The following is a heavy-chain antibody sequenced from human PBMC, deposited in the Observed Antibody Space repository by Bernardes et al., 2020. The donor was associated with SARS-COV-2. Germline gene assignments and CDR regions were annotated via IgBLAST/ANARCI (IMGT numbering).Heavy chain of an antibody. J-gene: IGHJ4*02. CDR1: GFNFNAAW. D-gene: IGHD6-19*01. CDR2: IRSKADGGTT. V-gene: IGHV3-15*07. CDR3: TTDGGGRSGWFAY. Sequence: VGSLRLSCAASGFNFNAAWMNWVRQAPGKGLEWVGRIRSKADGGTTHDAAPVKGRFTISRDDSKNTLYLQMNSLETEDTALYYCTTDGGGRSGWFAYWGRGTLVTVSS.